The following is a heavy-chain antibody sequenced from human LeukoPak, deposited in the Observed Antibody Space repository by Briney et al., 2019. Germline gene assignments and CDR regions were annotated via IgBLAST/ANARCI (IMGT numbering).Heavy chain of an antibody. Sequence: GGSLRLSCAASGFTFSSYWMSWVRQAPGKGLEWVANIKQDGSEKYYVDSVRGRFTISRDNAKNSLYLQMNSLRAEDTAVYYCAREDALYCDSRGALYYYYGMDVWGQGTTVTVSS. J-gene: IGHJ6*02. CDR1: GFTFSSYW. CDR3: AREDALYCDSRGALYYYYGMDV. CDR2: IKQDGSEK. D-gene: IGHD3-22*01. V-gene: IGHV3-7*01.